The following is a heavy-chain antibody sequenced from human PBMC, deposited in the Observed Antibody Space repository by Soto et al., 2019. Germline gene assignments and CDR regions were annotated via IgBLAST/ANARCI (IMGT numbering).Heavy chain of an antibody. CDR3: AQSLWRRYKSWFDP. Sequence: QITLRESGPTRVKPTQTLTLTCTFAGFSLTTSGVGVGWIRQPPGKALEWLALIYWDDDKRYNPSLQTRLTITNDTSRNQVVLTMTNMDPVDTATYYCAQSLWRRYKSWFDPWGQGTLVTVSS. D-gene: IGHD3-3*01. V-gene: IGHV2-5*02. CDR1: GFSLTTSGVG. J-gene: IGHJ5*02. CDR2: IYWDDDK.